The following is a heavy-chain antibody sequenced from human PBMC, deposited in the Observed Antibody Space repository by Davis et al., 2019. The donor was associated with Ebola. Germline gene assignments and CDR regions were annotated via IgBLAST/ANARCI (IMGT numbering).Heavy chain of an antibody. D-gene: IGHD3-16*01. CDR1: GFSFSTHG. Sequence: AASVKVSCKASGFSFSTHGISWVRQAPGQGLEWMGWINTNTGNPTYAQGFTGRFVFSLDTSVSTAYLQISSLKAEDSAVYYCARGGALNDWGQGTLVTVST. CDR3: ARGGALND. V-gene: IGHV7-4-1*02. CDR2: INTNTGNP. J-gene: IGHJ4*02.